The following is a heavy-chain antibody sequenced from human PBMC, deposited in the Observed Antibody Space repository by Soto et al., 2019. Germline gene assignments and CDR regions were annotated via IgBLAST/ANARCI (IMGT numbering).Heavy chain of an antibody. D-gene: IGHD5-12*01. CDR2: IYYSGST. CDR1: GGSISSSSYY. Sequence: SETLSLTCTVSGGSISSSSYYWGWIRQPPGKGLEWIGSIYYSGSTYYNPSLKSRVTISVDTSKNQFSLKLSSVTAADTAVYYCASVRRGGYDSLRYYYGMDVWGKGTTVTVSS. V-gene: IGHV4-39*01. CDR3: ASVRRGGYDSLRYYYGMDV. J-gene: IGHJ6*04.